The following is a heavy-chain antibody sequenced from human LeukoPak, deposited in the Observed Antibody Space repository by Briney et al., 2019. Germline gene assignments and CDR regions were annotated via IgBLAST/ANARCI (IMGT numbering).Heavy chain of an antibody. J-gene: IGHJ6*02. CDR1: GDSFSSNSAA. Sequence: SQTLSLTCAISGDSFSSNSAAWNWIRQSPSRGLEWLGRTYYRSKWYNDYAVSVKSRITINPDTSKNQFSLQLNSVTPEDTAVYYCARDRLYGAVAGYYYYYGMDVWGQGTTVTVSS. D-gene: IGHD6-19*01. CDR2: TYYRSKWYN. CDR3: ARDRLYGAVAGYYYYYGMDV. V-gene: IGHV6-1*01.